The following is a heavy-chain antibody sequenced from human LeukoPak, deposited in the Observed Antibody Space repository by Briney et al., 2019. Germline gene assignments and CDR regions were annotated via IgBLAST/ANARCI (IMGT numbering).Heavy chain of an antibody. CDR3: ARRGATYGGNDFDL. Sequence: SETLSLTCTVSNVSITNYYWSWIRQTTGKGLEWIGFIYYSGSTNYNPSLKSRVTMSVDTSKNQFSLKLRTVTAADTAVYYCARRGATYGGNDFDLWDQGTLVSVSS. CDR2: IYYSGST. D-gene: IGHD4-23*01. V-gene: IGHV4-59*08. J-gene: IGHJ4*02. CDR1: NVSITNYY.